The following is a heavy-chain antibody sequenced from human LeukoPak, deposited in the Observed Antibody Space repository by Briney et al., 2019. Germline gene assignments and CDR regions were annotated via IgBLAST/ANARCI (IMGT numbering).Heavy chain of an antibody. CDR2: IWNDGSKE. V-gene: IGHV3-33*06. CDR1: GFTFSSTG. J-gene: IGHJ4*02. CDR3: AKGAFWTGYSEYFDP. D-gene: IGHD3/OR15-3a*01. Sequence: PGRSLRLSCAASGFTFSSTGRYWVRQAPGKGLEWAALIWNDGSKEYYADSVKGRFTISRDDSKNTLYLQMNSLRVEDTAVYYCAKGAFWTGYSEYFDPWGQGILVTVSS.